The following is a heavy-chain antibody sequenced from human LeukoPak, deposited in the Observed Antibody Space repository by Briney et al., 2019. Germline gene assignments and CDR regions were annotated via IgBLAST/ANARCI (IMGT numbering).Heavy chain of an antibody. D-gene: IGHD1-26*01. Sequence: ASVQVSCKASGITLRELSMHWVRQAPGKGFEWMGGFDPEEGKTIYAQKFQGRISMTEDTSPDTAYMELSSLRSEDTAVYFCATVGTYFPFWGQGTLVTVSS. CDR1: GITLRELS. J-gene: IGHJ4*02. CDR3: ATVGTYFPF. CDR2: FDPEEGKT. V-gene: IGHV1-24*01.